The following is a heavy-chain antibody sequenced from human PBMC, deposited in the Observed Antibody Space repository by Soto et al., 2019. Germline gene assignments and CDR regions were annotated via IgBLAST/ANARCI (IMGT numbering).Heavy chain of an antibody. CDR2: VWKDGNTK. CDR1: GFSVSNYG. V-gene: IGHV3-33*01. CDR3: ARGGAGPDEAFDI. D-gene: IGHD3-10*01. Sequence: QVQLVESGGGVVQPGQSLRLSCAASGFSVSNYGMHWVRQAPGKGLEWVAVVWKDGNTKHYGDSVKGRFTISRDNSKNTLELQMSSLRGEDTAVDYCARGGAGPDEAFDIWGQGTRVTVSS. J-gene: IGHJ3*02.